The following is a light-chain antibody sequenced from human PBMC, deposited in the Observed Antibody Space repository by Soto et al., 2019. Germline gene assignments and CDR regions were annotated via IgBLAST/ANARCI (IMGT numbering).Light chain of an antibody. Sequence: EIVMTQSPATLSVSPGERATLSCRASQSVSSNLAWYQQKPGQAPSLLIYGASTRATGIPVRFSGSGSGTDFTLTISSLQSEDFAVYYCQQYNNWPNTFGQGTKLEIK. CDR3: QQYNNWPNT. CDR2: GAS. CDR1: QSVSSN. J-gene: IGKJ2*01. V-gene: IGKV3-15*01.